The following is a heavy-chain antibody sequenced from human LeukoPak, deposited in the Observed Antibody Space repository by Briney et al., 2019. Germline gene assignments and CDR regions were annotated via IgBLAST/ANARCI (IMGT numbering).Heavy chain of an antibody. Sequence: SETLSLTCTVSGGSISSSSYYWGWIRQPPGKGLEWIGSSYYSGSTDYNPSLKSRVTISVDTSKNQFHLKLSSVTAADTAVYYCAGVGATTWVYWGQGTLVTVSS. D-gene: IGHD1-26*01. J-gene: IGHJ4*02. CDR3: AGVGATTWVY. CDR2: SYYSGST. V-gene: IGHV4-39*01. CDR1: GGSISSSSYY.